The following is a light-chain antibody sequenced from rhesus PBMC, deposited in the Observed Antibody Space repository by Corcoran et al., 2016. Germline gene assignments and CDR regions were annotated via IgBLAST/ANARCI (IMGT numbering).Light chain of an antibody. CDR2: SAY. Sequence: EIVMMQSPATLSVSPGEPATLSCRASESVDNYLAWYQQKPGKAPKLLVHSAYFGAPDIPDRFSGSGSGTDFILTISSLEPGYVGIYHCQQYKDFLPTFGQGTKVEIK. CDR1: ESVDNY. J-gene: IGKJ1*01. V-gene: IGKV3-40*03. CDR3: QQYKDFLPT.